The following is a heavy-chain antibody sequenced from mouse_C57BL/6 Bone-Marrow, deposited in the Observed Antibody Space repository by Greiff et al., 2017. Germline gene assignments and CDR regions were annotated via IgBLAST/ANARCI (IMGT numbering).Heavy chain of an antibody. V-gene: IGHV1-4*01. CDR3: TDKMDY. CDR1: GYTFTSYT. Sequence: QVHVKQSGAELARPGASVKMSCKASGYTFTSYTMPWVKQRPGQGLEWIGYINPSSGYTKYNQTFKDKATLTADKTSSTAYMQLSRLASGDSAVYYCTDKMDYWGQGTSVTVSS. CDR2: INPSSGYT. J-gene: IGHJ4*01.